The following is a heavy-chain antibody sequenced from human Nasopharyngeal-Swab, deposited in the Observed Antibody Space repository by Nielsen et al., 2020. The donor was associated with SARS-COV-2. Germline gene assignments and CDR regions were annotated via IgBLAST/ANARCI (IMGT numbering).Heavy chain of an antibody. CDR3: AKEGNWNANDY. Sequence: GESLKISCSASGFIFNNYAMNWVRQAPGKGLEWVSGISGSGGSTFYADSVKGRFTISRDNSKNTLYLQMNSLRAEDTAVYYCAKEGNWNANDYWGQGTLVTVSS. D-gene: IGHD1-1*01. CDR1: GFIFNNYA. J-gene: IGHJ4*02. CDR2: ISGSGGST. V-gene: IGHV3-23*01.